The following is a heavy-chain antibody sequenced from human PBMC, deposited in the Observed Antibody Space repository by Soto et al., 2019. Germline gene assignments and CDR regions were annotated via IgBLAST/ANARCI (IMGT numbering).Heavy chain of an antibody. D-gene: IGHD2-21*02. Sequence: ASVKVSGKVSGYTLSELAIHCVLQSPLKWFEWMGGFDPEGSDTIYAQKFQGRVTMTSDTSTETAYMELESLTSEDTAFYYCATMGFCGPGCYSFDYWGQGTLVTVSS. V-gene: IGHV1-24*01. J-gene: IGHJ4*02. CDR2: FDPEGSDT. CDR3: ATMGFCGPGCYSFDY. CDR1: GYTLSELA.